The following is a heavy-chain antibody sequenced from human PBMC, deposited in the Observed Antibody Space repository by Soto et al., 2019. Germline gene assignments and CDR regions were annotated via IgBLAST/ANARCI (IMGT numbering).Heavy chain of an antibody. J-gene: IGHJ4*02. CDR2: VNSLGTYT. Sequence: VQLVESGGGLVKPGGSLRLSCAASGFTFSDSYMSWIRQSPGKGMEWRSYVNSLGTYTKYADSVRGRFTISRDNAQNSLYREMTSLTVDDTAVYYCARNYGGASGVNDWGQGTQVTVSS. D-gene: IGHD4-17*01. V-gene: IGHV3-11*05. CDR3: ARNYGGASGVND. CDR1: GFTFSDSY.